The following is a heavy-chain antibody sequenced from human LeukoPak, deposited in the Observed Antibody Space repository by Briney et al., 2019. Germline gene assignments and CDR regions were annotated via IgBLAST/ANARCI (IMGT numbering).Heavy chain of an antibody. CDR2: ISYDRSNK. CDR1: GFTFSSYA. D-gene: IGHD3-22*01. J-gene: IGHJ3*02. V-gene: IGHV3-30*04. Sequence: PGGSLRLSCAASGFTFSSYATHWVRQAPGKGLEWVAVISYDRSNKYYAESVKGRFTISRDNSKNTLYLQMNSLRAEDTAVYYCARDRVIDDSSGYYHDAFDIWGQGTMVTVPS. CDR3: ARDRVIDDSSGYYHDAFDI.